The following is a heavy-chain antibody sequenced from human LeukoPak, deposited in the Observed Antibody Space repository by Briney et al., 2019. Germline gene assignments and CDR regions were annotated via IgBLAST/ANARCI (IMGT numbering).Heavy chain of an antibody. CDR2: ISGSGGYI. V-gene: IGHV3-23*01. D-gene: IGHD2-21*02. Sequence: GGSLRLCCAASGFTFSSYAMSWVRQAPGKGLERVSAISGSGGYIYYADSVKGRFTISRDNSKNTLYLQMSSLRAEDAAVYYCAKDKTPYCGGDCYLVYWGQGTLVTVSS. J-gene: IGHJ4*02. CDR1: GFTFSSYA. CDR3: AKDKTPYCGGDCYLVY.